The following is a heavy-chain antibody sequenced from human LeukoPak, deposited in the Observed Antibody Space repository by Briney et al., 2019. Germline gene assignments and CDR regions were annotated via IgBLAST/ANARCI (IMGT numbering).Heavy chain of an antibody. CDR2: IYYSGTT. CDR1: DGSLSSYY. CDR3: ARQTFGVLYFDS. Sequence: SETLSLTCTVSDGSLSSYYWSWIRQPPGKGLEWIGYIYYSGTTNYNPSLKSRVTISVDTSKNQFSLKLSSVTAADTAVYYCARQTFGVLYFDSWGPGTLVIVSS. D-gene: IGHD3-10*01. J-gene: IGHJ4*02. V-gene: IGHV4-59*08.